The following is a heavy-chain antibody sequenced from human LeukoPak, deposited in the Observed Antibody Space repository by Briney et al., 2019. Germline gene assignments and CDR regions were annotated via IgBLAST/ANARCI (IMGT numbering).Heavy chain of an antibody. CDR1: GGSITSSSYY. CDR3: ASNGNLGYYFDF. J-gene: IGHJ4*02. Sequence: SETLSLTCIVSGGSITSSSYYWGWIRQPPGKGLEWIGSIYYSGSTYYSPSLQSRVTISVDTSKNQFSLKLSSVTAADTAVYFCASNGNLGYYFDFWGQGTLVTVSS. V-gene: IGHV4-39*01. D-gene: IGHD2-8*01. CDR2: IYYSGST.